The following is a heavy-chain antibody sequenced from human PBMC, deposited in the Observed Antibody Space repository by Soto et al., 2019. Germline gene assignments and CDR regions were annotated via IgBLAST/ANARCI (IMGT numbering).Heavy chain of an antibody. CDR3: AKGVYSNYDSGY. CDR2: ISGSGGST. D-gene: IGHD4-4*01. J-gene: IGHJ4*02. Sequence: EVQLLESGGGLVQPGGSLRLSCAASGFTFSSYAMSWVRQAPGKGLEWVSAISGSGGSTYYADSVKGRFTISRDNSKNTLYLQMNSMRAEDTAVYYCAKGVYSNYDSGYWGQGTLVTVSS. V-gene: IGHV3-23*01. CDR1: GFTFSSYA.